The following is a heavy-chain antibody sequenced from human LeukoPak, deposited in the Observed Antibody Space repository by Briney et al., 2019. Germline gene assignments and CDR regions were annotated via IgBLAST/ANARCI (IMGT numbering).Heavy chain of an antibody. CDR2: ISAYNGNT. V-gene: IGHV1-18*01. CDR3: ARVSSSWYYYYYYMDV. Sequence: GASVKVSCKASGYTFTSYGISWVRQAPGQGLEWMGWISAYNGNTNYAQKLQGRVTMTTDTSTSTAYMELRSLRSDDTAAYYCARVSSSWYYYYYYMDVWGKGTTVTVSS. D-gene: IGHD6-13*01. J-gene: IGHJ6*03. CDR1: GYTFTSYG.